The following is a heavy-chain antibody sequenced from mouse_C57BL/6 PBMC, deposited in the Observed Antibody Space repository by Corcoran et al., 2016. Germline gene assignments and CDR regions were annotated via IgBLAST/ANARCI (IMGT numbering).Heavy chain of an antibody. D-gene: IGHD4-1*01. CDR3: ASPKAYWDSAWFAY. J-gene: IGHJ3*01. Sequence: QVQLQQSGAELARPGASVKLSCKASGYTFTSYGISWVKQRTGQGLEWIGEIYPRSGNTYYNEKFKGKATLTADKSSSTAYMELRSLTSEDSAVYFCASPKAYWDSAWFAYWGQGTLVTVSA. V-gene: IGHV1-81*01. CDR2: IYPRSGNT. CDR1: GYTFTSYG.